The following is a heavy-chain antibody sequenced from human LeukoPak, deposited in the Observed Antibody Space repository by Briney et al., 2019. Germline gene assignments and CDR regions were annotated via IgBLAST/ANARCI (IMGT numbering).Heavy chain of an antibody. CDR3: ARGNGGQWLAYYFDY. D-gene: IGHD6-19*01. CDR1: GGSFSGYY. Sequence: PSETLSLTCAVYGGSFSGYYWSWIRQPPGKGLEWIGRIYTSGTTNYNPSLKSRVTISVDTSKNQFSLKLSSVTAADTAVYYCARGNGGQWLAYYFDYWGQGTLVTVS. V-gene: IGHV4-59*10. J-gene: IGHJ4*02. CDR2: IYTSGTT.